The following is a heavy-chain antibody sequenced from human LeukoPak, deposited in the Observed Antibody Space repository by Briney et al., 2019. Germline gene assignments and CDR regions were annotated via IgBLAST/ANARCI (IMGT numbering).Heavy chain of an antibody. CDR1: GFTFSSYA. Sequence: GGSLRLSCAASGFTFSSYATSWVRQAPGKGLEWVSAISVYGSSTYYADSVRGRFTISRDDSKNTLYLQMNSLRAEDTAVYYCAKDSNHYESSGYYPDYWGQGTLVTVSS. CDR3: AKDSNHYESSGYYPDY. D-gene: IGHD3-22*01. CDR2: ISVYGSST. J-gene: IGHJ4*02. V-gene: IGHV3-23*01.